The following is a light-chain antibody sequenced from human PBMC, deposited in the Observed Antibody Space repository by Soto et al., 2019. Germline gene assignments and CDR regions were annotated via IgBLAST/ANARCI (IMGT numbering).Light chain of an antibody. CDR1: SSDVGGYTY. V-gene: IGLV2-14*01. Sequence: QSALTQPASVSGSPGQSITISCTGTSSDVGGYTYVSWYQQHPGTAPKLMIYEVRHRPSGVSNRFSGSKSGNTASLTISGLQPEDEAIYYCTSYTGSATPYGFGSGTNVTVL. CDR3: TSYTGSATPYG. J-gene: IGLJ1*01. CDR2: EVR.